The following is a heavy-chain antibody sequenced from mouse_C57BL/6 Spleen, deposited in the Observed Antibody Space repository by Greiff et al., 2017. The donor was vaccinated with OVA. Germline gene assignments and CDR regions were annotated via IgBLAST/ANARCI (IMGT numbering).Heavy chain of an antibody. Sequence: QVQLQQPGAELVKPGASVKLSCKASGYTFTSYWMHWVKQRPGQGLEWIGMIHPNSGSTNYNEKFKSKATLTVDKSSSTAYMQLSSLTSEGSAVYYCARFYFRRWGWYFDGWGTGTTGT. CDR1: GYTFTSYW. J-gene: IGHJ1*03. CDR2: IHPNSGST. D-gene: IGHD1-1*01. V-gene: IGHV1-64*01. CDR3: ARFYFRRWGWYFDG.